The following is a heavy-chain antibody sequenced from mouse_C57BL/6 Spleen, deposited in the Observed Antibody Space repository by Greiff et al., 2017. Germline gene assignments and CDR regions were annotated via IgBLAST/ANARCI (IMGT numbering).Heavy chain of an antibody. CDR1: GYTFTSYW. CDR2: IYPGSGST. Sequence: QVQLQQPGAELVKPGASVKMSCKASGYTFTSYWITWVKQRPGQGLEWIGDIYPGSGSTNYKEKFKSKATMTVDTSSSTAYMQLSSLTSYDSAVYYCARRGGNFPGFAYWGKGTLVTVSA. J-gene: IGHJ3*01. CDR3: ARRGGNFPGFAY. V-gene: IGHV1-55*01. D-gene: IGHD2-1*01.